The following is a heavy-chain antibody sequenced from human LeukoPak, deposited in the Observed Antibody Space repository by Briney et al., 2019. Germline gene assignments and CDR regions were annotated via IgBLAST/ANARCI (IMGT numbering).Heavy chain of an antibody. D-gene: IGHD3-10*01. CDR2: ISYSGYT. J-gene: IGHJ6*02. CDR3: ARRFGSYCYYGIDV. CDR1: GGSISSSSYY. Sequence: SETLSLTCTVSGGSISSSSYYWAWIRQPPGKGLEWVGSISYSGYTHYNPSLKSRLTISVDTSKNQFTLKLNSVTAADTAVYYCARRFGSYCYYGIDVWGQGTTVTVSS. V-gene: IGHV4-39*01.